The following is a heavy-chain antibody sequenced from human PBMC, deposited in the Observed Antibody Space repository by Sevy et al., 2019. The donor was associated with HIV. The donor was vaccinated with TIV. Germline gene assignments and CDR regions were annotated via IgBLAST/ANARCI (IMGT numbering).Heavy chain of an antibody. CDR1: GGSISSSDNY. Sequence: SENLSLTCTVSGGSISSSDNYWGWIRQPPGKGLDWIASSYYSGSTYYNPSLKSRVTISVDTSKNQFSLKLRSVTAADTAVYYCARRRVEDYYGSGTPPLVNGPFDIWGQGTMVTVSS. CDR2: SYYSGST. CDR3: ARRRVEDYYGSGTPPLVNGPFDI. V-gene: IGHV4-39*01. J-gene: IGHJ3*02. D-gene: IGHD3-10*01.